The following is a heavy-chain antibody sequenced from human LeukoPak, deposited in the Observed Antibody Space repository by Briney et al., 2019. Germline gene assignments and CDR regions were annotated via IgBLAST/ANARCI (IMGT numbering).Heavy chain of an antibody. Sequence: ASVKVSCKASGYTFTSYYMHWVRQAPGQGLEWMGWINTNTGNPTYAQGFTGRFVFSLDTSVSTAYLQISSLKAEDTAVYYCARVFFSWGIVGIHYFDYWGQGTLVTVSS. CDR2: INTNTGNP. V-gene: IGHV7-4-1*02. D-gene: IGHD3-16*01. CDR1: GYTFTSYY. CDR3: ARVFFSWGIVGIHYFDY. J-gene: IGHJ4*02.